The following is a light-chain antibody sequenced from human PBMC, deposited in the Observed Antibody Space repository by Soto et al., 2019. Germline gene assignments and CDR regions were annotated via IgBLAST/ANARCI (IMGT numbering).Light chain of an antibody. J-gene: IGLJ2*01. CDR1: SSDIGAYKF. CDR3: SLYAGTHSVV. CDR2: EVS. Sequence: QSALTQPPSASGSPGQSVAISCTGTSSDIGAYKFVSWYQQHPGKAPKLIIYEVSIRPSGVPDRFSGSKSGNTASLTVSGLLAEDEADYYCSLYAGTHSVVFSGGTKLTVL. V-gene: IGLV2-8*01.